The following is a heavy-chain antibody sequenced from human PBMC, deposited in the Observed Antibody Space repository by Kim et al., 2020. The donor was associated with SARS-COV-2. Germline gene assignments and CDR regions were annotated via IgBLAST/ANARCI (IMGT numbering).Heavy chain of an antibody. Sequence: YAQRFQGRVTRTRDTSTNTVYMELSSLRSEDTAVYYCTGPAGSTPNYFDYWGQGTLVTVSS. CDR3: TGPAGSTPNYFDY. D-gene: IGHD6-13*01. J-gene: IGHJ4*02. V-gene: IGHV1-46*01.